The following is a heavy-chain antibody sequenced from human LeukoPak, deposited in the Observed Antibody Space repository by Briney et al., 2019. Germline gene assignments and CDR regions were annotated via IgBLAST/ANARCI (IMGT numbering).Heavy chain of an antibody. J-gene: IGHJ6*03. CDR3: ARARSSSKTYYYYYYYMDV. V-gene: IGHV4-34*01. Sequence: PETLSLTCAVYGGSFSGYYWSWIRQPPGKGLEWIGEINHSGSTNYNPSLKSRVTISVDTSKNQFSLKLSSVTAADTAVYYCARARSSSKTYYYYYYYMDVWGKGTTVTVSS. D-gene: IGHD6-6*01. CDR1: GGSFSGYY. CDR2: INHSGST.